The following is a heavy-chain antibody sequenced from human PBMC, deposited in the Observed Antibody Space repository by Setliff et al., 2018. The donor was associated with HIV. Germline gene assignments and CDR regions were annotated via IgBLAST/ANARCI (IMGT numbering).Heavy chain of an antibody. CDR3: ARVLIAGRYIVVGAHDY. D-gene: IGHD2-15*01. CDR2: ISVYSGDS. J-gene: IGHJ4*02. CDR1: GYTCRNQG. Sequence: ASVKVSCKASGYTCRNQGLSWVRQAPGQGPEWMGWISVYSGDSYSGQRFQDRVTMTADTSKNTAYMELRSLRSDDSAIYYCARVLIAGRYIVVGAHDYWGQGTLVTVSS. V-gene: IGHV1-18*01.